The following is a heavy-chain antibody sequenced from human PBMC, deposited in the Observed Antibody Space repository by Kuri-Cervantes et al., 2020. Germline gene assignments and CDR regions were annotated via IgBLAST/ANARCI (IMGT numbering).Heavy chain of an antibody. D-gene: IGHD3-16*01. V-gene: IGHV1-69*10. CDR2: IITILGIA. CDR1: GGTFSSYT. Sequence: SVKVFCKASGGTFSSYTISWGRQAPGQGLEGMGWIITILGIANCAQKFQDRVTITADNSTSTAYMEQRSLRSEDTAVYYCAGESRLGMDLDPWGQGTLVTVAS. CDR3: AGESRLGMDLDP. J-gene: IGHJ5*02.